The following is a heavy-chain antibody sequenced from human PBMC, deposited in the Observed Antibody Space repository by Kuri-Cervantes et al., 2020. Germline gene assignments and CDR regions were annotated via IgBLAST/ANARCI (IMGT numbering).Heavy chain of an antibody. Sequence: SGPTLVKPTQTLTLTCTFPGFSLSTSGMCVSWIRQPPGKALEWLARIDWDDDKYYSTSLKTRLTISKDTSKNQVVLTMTNRDPVDTATYYCASDGYNSEGAFDSWGQGTMVTVSS. D-gene: IGHD5-24*01. J-gene: IGHJ3*02. CDR1: GFSLSTSGMC. CDR3: ASDGYNSEGAFDS. CDR2: IDWDDDK. V-gene: IGHV2-70*11.